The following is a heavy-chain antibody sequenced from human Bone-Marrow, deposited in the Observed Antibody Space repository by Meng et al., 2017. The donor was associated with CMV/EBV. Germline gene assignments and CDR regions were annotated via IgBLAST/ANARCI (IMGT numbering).Heavy chain of an antibody. CDR1: GITVSSYG. CDR3: AKDSYGMDV. Sequence: GGSLRLSCAASGITVSSYGIHWVRQAPGKGLEWVAFIRYDGSNKHYSDSVKGRFSVSRDNSRNMVYLQMNSLRAEDTAVYYCAKDSYGMDVWGQGTTVTVSS. J-gene: IGHJ6*02. CDR2: IRYDGSNK. V-gene: IGHV3-30*02.